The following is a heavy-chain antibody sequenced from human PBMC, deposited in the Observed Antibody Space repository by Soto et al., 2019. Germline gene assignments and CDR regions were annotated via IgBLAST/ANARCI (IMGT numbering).Heavy chain of an antibody. CDR1: GFTFSNHG. CDR3: ARQDMVSYYFDS. CDR2: IWYDGSYK. D-gene: IGHD2-8*01. V-gene: IGHV3-33*01. J-gene: IGHJ4*02. Sequence: QVQLVESGGGVVQPGRSLRLSCAASGFTFSNHGMHWVRQAPGKGLEWVAVIWYDGSYKYYADSVKGRFTISRDNSKNTLYLQMNSLSAEDTALYYCARQDMVSYYFDSWGQGTLVTVSS.